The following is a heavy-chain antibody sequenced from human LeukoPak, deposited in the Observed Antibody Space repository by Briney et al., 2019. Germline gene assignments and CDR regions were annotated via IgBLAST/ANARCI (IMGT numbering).Heavy chain of an antibody. CDR3: AREGSHYYDSSGPNGAFDI. CDR2: INHSGST. J-gene: IGHJ3*02. Sequence: SETLSLTCAVYGGSFSGYYWSWIRQPPGKGLEWIGEINHSGSTNYNPSLKSRVTISVDTSKNQFSLKLSSVTAADTAVYYRAREGSHYYDSSGPNGAFDIWGQGTMVTVSS. D-gene: IGHD3-22*01. CDR1: GGSFSGYY. V-gene: IGHV4-34*01.